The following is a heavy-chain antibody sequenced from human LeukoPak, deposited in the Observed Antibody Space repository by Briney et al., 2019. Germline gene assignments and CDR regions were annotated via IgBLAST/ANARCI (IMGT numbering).Heavy chain of an antibody. Sequence: GGSLRLSCAVSGFRFSSQWMTWVRQAPGKGLEWISAISVDGESAYYADSVKGRFIISRDNSKNTLYLQLSSLRAEDTAVYYCAQGYLSGWYPYWGLGSLVSVSS. V-gene: IGHV3-23*01. CDR1: GFRFSSQW. CDR3: AQGYLSGWYPY. CDR2: ISVDGESA. D-gene: IGHD6-19*01. J-gene: IGHJ4*02.